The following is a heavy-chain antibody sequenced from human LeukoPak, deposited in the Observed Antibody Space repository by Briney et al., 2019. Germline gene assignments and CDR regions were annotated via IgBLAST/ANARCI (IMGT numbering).Heavy chain of an antibody. Sequence: GGSLRLAWAAAGFTFNNYAMNWVRQAPGKGLEWVSTITGGGDTTHYADSVKGRFTISRDNSKNTLYMQMNSLRAEDTAMYYCAKGGAVDGTLKFDYWGQGTLVTVSS. D-gene: IGHD6-13*01. CDR2: ITGGGDTT. CDR1: GFTFNNYA. J-gene: IGHJ4*02. V-gene: IGHV3-23*01. CDR3: AKGGAVDGTLKFDY.